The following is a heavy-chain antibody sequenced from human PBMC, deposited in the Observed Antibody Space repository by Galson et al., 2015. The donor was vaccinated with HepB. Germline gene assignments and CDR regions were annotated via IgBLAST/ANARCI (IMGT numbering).Heavy chain of an antibody. Sequence: SVKVSCKASGYTFTRYGISWVRQAPGQGLEWMGWINPYNGNTNYAQKLQGRVTMTTDTSTSTAYMELRSLRSDDTAVYYCARDTSEFGAHWFDPWGQGTLVTVSS. V-gene: IGHV1-18*01. J-gene: IGHJ5*02. CDR2: INPYNGNT. CDR1: GYTFTRYG. D-gene: IGHD3-10*01. CDR3: ARDTSEFGAHWFDP.